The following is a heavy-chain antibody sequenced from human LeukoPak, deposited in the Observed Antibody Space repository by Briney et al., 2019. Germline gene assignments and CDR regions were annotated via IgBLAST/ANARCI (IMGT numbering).Heavy chain of an antibody. J-gene: IGHJ6*03. D-gene: IGHD1-26*01. CDR1: GFTFSSYA. CDR3: AKHGWSYGYYYYMDV. Sequence: GGSLRLSCAASGFTFSSYAMSWVRQAPGKGLEWVSAISGSGGSTYYADSVKGRFTISRDNSKNTLYLQMNSLRAEDTAVYYCAKHGWSYGYYYYMDVWGKGTTVAVSS. V-gene: IGHV3-23*01. CDR2: ISGSGGST.